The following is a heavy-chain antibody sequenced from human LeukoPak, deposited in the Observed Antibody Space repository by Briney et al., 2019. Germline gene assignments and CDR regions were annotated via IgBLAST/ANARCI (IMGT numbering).Heavy chain of an antibody. Sequence: ASVKVSCKASGYTFTSYGISWVRQAPGQGLEWMGWISAYNGNTNYAQKLQGRVTMTTDTSTSTAYMELRSLRSDDTAVYYCARDLRQTYYDSNHDAFDIWGQGTMVTVSS. V-gene: IGHV1-18*01. CDR3: ARDLRQTYYDSNHDAFDI. CDR1: GYTFTSYG. D-gene: IGHD3-22*01. CDR2: ISAYNGNT. J-gene: IGHJ3*02.